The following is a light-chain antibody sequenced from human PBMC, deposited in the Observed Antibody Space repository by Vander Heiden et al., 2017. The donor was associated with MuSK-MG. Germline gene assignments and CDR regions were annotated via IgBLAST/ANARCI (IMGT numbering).Light chain of an antibody. CDR2: DNN. CDR1: SSNIGNND. V-gene: IGLV1-51*01. CDR3: GTWDSSLSAWV. Sequence: QSVLTQPPSVSAAPGQKVTIPCSGSSSNIGNNDVSWYQQLPGTAPTLLIYDNNKRPSGIPDRFSGSKSVTSATLATTGLQTGDAAVYYCGTWDSSLSAWVFGGGTKLTVL. J-gene: IGLJ3*02.